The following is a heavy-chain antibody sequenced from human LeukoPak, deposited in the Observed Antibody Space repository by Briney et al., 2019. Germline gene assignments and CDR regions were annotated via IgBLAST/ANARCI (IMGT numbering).Heavy chain of an antibody. CDR1: GLNFSSHW. V-gene: IGHV3-74*01. D-gene: IGHD1-26*01. CDR3: ARDKGGDYFDY. J-gene: IGHJ4*02. CDR2: INSDGTIT. Sequence: PGGSLRLSCAASGLNFSSHWMYWVRQAPGKGLVWVSRINSDGTITNYADSVKGRFTISRDNAKNTLYLQMNSLRAEDTAVYYCARDKGGDYFDYWGQGNLVTVSS.